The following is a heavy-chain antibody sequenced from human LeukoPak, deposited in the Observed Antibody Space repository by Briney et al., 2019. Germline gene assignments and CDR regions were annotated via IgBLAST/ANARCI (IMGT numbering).Heavy chain of an antibody. CDR3: ATLIGYYDSSGYYLEY. V-gene: IGHV1-2*06. Sequence: ASVKVSCKASGYTFTGYYMHWVRQAPGQGLEWMGRINPNSGGTNYAQKFQGRVTMTRDTSISTAYMELSRLRSDDTAVYYCATLIGYYDSSGYYLEYWGQGTLVTVSS. J-gene: IGHJ4*02. D-gene: IGHD3-22*01. CDR1: GYTFTGYY. CDR2: INPNSGGT.